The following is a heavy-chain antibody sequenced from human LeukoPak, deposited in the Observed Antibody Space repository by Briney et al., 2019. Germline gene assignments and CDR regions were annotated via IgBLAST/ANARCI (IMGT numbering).Heavy chain of an antibody. CDR2: MYYSEST. CDR1: GRSISSYY. CDR3: ARMVEEDYFDY. D-gene: IGHD2-15*01. V-gene: IGHV4-59*01. J-gene: IGHJ4*02. Sequence: PSETLSLTCTVSGRSISSYYLSWIRQPPPKGLEWVGYMYYSESTNYNPSLKSRVTILVDTSKTQFSLKLNSVSAADTAVYYCARMVEEDYFDYWGQGTLVTVAS.